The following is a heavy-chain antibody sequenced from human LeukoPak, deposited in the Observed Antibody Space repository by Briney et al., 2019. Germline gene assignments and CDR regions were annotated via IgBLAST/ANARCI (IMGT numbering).Heavy chain of an antibody. Sequence: SETLSLTCTVSGGSISSYYWSWIRQPPGKGLEWIGYIYYSGSTHYNPSLKSRVPISVDASKKYFSLQLMSATAADTAVYYCAGRKDYCSSTSCYNWFDPWGQGTLVTVSS. CDR2: IYYSGST. CDR3: AGRKDYCSSTSCYNWFDP. V-gene: IGHV4-59*08. D-gene: IGHD2-2*01. J-gene: IGHJ5*02. CDR1: GGSISSYY.